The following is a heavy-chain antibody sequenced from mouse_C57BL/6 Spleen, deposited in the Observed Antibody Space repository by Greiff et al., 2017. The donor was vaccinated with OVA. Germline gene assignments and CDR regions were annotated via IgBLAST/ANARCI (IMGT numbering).Heavy chain of an antibody. CDR1: GYSITSGYY. J-gene: IGHJ3*01. V-gene: IGHV3-6*01. D-gene: IGHD2-4*01. CDR2: ISYDGSN. Sequence: EVKLQESGPGLVKPSQSLSLTCSVTGYSITSGYYWNWIRQFPGNKLEWMGYISYDGSNNYNPSLKNRISITRDTSKNQFFLKLNSVTTEDTATYYCARGDYDGAWFAYWGQGTLVTVSA. CDR3: ARGDYDGAWFAY.